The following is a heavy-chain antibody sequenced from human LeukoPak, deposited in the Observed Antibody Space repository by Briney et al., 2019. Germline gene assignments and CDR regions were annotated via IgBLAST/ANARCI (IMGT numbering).Heavy chain of an antibody. CDR3: AISGSYDNWFDP. V-gene: IGHV1-46*01. J-gene: IGHJ5*02. CDR1: GYTFTSYY. CDR2: INPSGGST. Sequence: ASVKVPCKASGYTFTSYYMHWVRQAPGQGLEWMGIINPSGGSTSYAQKFQGRVTMTRDMSTSTVYMELSSLRSEDTAVYYCAISGSYDNWFDPWGQGTLVTVSS. D-gene: IGHD1-26*01.